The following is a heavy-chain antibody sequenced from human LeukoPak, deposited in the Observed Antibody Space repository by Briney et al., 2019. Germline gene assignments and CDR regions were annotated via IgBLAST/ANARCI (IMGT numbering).Heavy chain of an antibody. V-gene: IGHV1-69*06. D-gene: IGHD1-1*01. CDR3: ARETVHVTQAGGAFDI. CDR2: IIPIFGTA. Sequence: VASVKVSCKASGGTFSSYAISWVRQAPGQGLEWTGGIIPIFGTANYAQKFQGRVTITADKSTSTAYMELSSLRSEDTAVYYCARETVHVTQAGGAFDIWGQGTMVTVSS. CDR1: GGTFSSYA. J-gene: IGHJ3*02.